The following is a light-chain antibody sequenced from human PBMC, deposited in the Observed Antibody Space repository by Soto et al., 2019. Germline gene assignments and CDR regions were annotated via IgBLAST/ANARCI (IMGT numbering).Light chain of an antibody. V-gene: IGKV3-20*01. CDR1: QSVSSSY. J-gene: IGKJ1*01. Sequence: EIVLTQSPGTLSLSPGERATLSCRASQSVSSSYLAWYQQKPGQAPRLLIYAAPSRATGIPDRFSGSGSGTDFTLTISRLEPEDFAVYSCQQYANSPGTFGQGTKVEIK. CDR3: QQYANSPGT. CDR2: AAP.